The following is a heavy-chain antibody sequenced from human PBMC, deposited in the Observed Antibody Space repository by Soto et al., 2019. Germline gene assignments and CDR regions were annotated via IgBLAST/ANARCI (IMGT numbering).Heavy chain of an antibody. D-gene: IGHD2-15*01. CDR2: INHSGST. J-gene: IGHJ6*02. CDR3: WSRLLLGMDV. V-gene: IGHV4-34*01. CDR1: GGSFSGYY. Sequence: SETLSLTCAVYGGSFSGYYWSWIRQPPGKGLEWIGEINHSGSTNYNPSLKSRVTISVDTSKNQFSLKLSSVTAADTAVYYCWSRLLLGMDVWGQGTTVTVSS.